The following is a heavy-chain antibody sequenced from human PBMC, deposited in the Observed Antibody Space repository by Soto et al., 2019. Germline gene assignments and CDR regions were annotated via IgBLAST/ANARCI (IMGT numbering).Heavy chain of an antibody. J-gene: IGHJ4*02. Sequence: PGGSLRLSCAASGFTFSNTWMNWVRQAPGTGPEWVGRIKSKTDGGATDYAAPVKGRFTISRDDSKNTLYLQMNSLKSEDTAVYYCTADIAVITTAIDYWGQGTLVTVSS. D-gene: IGHD2-2*01. CDR1: GFTFSNTW. CDR2: IKSKTDGGAT. CDR3: TADIAVITTAIDY. V-gene: IGHV3-15*01.